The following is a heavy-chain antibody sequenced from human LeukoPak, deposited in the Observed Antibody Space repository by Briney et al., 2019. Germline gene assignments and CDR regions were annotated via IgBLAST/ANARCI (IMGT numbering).Heavy chain of an antibody. J-gene: IGHJ1*01. CDR2: FDPEDGET. V-gene: IGHV1-24*01. D-gene: IGHD6-13*01. CDR1: GYTLTELS. CDR3: ATDRQQLVPEYFQH. Sequence: ASVKVSCKVSGYTLTELSMHWVRQAPGKGLEWMGGFDPEDGETIYAQEFQGRVTMTEDTSTDTAYMELSSLRSEDTAVYYCATDRQQLVPEYFQHWGQGTLVTVSS.